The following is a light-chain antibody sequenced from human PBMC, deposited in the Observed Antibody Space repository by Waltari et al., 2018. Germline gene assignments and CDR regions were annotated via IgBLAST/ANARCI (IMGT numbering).Light chain of an antibody. V-gene: IGKV1-39*01. CDR1: QSISIY. J-gene: IGKJ1*01. CDR3: QKSSSTPPWT. Sequence: DIQMTQSPSSLSASVGDRVTITCRASQSISIYLNWYQQQPGKAPTLLIYAASSLQSGVPSRFSGSGSGADFTLTISSLQPEDFATYYCQKSSSTPPWTFGQGTKVEIK. CDR2: AAS.